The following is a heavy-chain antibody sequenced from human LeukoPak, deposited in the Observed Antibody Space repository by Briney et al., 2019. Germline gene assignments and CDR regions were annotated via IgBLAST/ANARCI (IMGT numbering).Heavy chain of an antibody. D-gene: IGHD1-26*01. CDR2: IYYSGST. V-gene: IGHV4-59*01. J-gene: IGHJ4*02. CDR1: GGSISPYY. CDR3: ARASIVGASFDY. Sequence: SETLSLTCTVSGGSISPYYWSWIRQPPGKGLEWIGYIYYSGSTNYNPSLKSRVTISVDTSKNQFSLKLSSVTAADTAVYYCARASIVGASFDYWGQGTLVTVSS.